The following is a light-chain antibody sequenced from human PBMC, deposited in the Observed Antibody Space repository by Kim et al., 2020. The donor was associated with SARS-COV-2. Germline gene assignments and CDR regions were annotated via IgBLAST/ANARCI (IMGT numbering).Light chain of an antibody. V-gene: IGKV1-13*02. CDR2: DVS. Sequence: ASVEDTVSITCRASQGLSSSLAWYQEKSGKAPRLLIYDVSNLDSGAPSRFSGARSGTDFILTISSLQPEDFATYYCQHFHSYPYTFGQGTKLEI. CDR3: QHFHSYPYT. CDR1: QGLSSS. J-gene: IGKJ2*01.